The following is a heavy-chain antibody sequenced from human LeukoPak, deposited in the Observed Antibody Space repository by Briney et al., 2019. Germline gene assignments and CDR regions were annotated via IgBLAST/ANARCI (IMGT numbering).Heavy chain of an antibody. CDR3: AKDRLPYYYDSSGCIDY. CDR2: ISYDGSNK. J-gene: IGHJ4*02. D-gene: IGHD3-22*01. V-gene: IGHV3-30*04. CDR1: GFTFSSYA. Sequence: GRSLRLSCAASGFTFSSYAMHWVRQAPGKGLEWVAVISYDGSNKYYADSVKGRFTISRDNSKNTLYLQMNSLRAEDTAVYYCAKDRLPYYYDSSGCIDYWGRGTLVTVSS.